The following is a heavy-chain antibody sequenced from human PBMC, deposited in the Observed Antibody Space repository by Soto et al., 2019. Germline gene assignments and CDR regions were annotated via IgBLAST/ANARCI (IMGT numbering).Heavy chain of an antibody. Sequence: ASVKVSCKASGYTFTGYYMHWVRQAPGQGLEWMGWINPNSGGTNYAQKFQGWVTMTRDTSISTAYMELSRLRSDDTAVYYCARGTLLHYYGSGSYDYWGQGTMVTVCS. J-gene: IGHJ4*02. D-gene: IGHD3-10*01. CDR1: GYTFTGYY. V-gene: IGHV1-2*04. CDR2: INPNSGGT. CDR3: ARGTLLHYYGSGSYDY.